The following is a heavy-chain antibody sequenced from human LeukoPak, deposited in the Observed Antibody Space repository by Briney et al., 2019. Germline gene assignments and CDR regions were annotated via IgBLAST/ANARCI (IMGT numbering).Heavy chain of an antibody. D-gene: IGHD4-17*01. CDR1: GFTFSSYA. J-gene: IGHJ3*02. V-gene: IGHV3-23*01. CDR3: ATPTTVTTVSEDAFDI. Sequence: GGSLRLSCAASGFTFSSYAMSWVRQAPGKGLEWVSAISGSGGSTYYADSVKGRFTISRDNSKNTLYLQMNSLRAEDTAVYYCATPTTVTTVSEDAFDIWGQGTMVTVSS. CDR2: ISGSGGST.